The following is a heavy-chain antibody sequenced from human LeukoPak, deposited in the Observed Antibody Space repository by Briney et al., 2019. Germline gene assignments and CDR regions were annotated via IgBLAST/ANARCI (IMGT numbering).Heavy chain of an antibody. CDR3: ARANFLYCSSTSCLFDY. D-gene: IGHD2-2*01. CDR2: INPNDGDT. J-gene: IGHJ4*02. Sequence: VSVTVSCKASGYTFTDYYMHWVRQAPGQGFEWMGWINPNDGDTYYAQKFQGRVTMTRDTSISTAHMEVSRLRSDDTAVYYCARANFLYCSSTSCLFDYWGQGTLVTVSS. V-gene: IGHV1-2*02. CDR1: GYTFTDYY.